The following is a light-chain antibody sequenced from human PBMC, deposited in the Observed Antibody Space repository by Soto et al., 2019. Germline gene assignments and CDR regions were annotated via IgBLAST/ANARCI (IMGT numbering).Light chain of an antibody. V-gene: IGLV1-51*01. CDR2: DNN. Sequence: QSVLTQPPSVSAAPGQKVTISCSGSSSNIGNNYVSWYQQLPGRAPNLLIYDNNERPSGIPDRFSGSKSGTSATLGITGLETGDEADYYCGTWDSSLSAGVVFGGGTKLTVL. CDR1: SSNIGNNY. J-gene: IGLJ2*01. CDR3: GTWDSSLSAGVV.